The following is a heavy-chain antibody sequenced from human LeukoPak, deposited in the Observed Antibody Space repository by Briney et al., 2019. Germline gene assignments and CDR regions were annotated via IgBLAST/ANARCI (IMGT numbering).Heavy chain of an antibody. CDR1: GGSISSYY. CDR3: ARAIAAAGYWYFDL. Sequence: SETLSLTCTVSGGSISSYYWSWIRQPPGKGLEWIGYIYYSGSTNYNPSLKSRVTISVDTSKNQFSLKLSSVTAADTAVYYCARAIAAAGYWYFDLWGRGTLVTVSS. J-gene: IGHJ2*01. D-gene: IGHD6-13*01. CDR2: IYYSGST. V-gene: IGHV4-59*01.